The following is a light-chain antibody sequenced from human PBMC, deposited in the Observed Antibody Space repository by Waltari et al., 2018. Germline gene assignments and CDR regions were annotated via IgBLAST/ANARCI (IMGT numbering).Light chain of an antibody. CDR3: QQYYSTPLT. Sequence: DIVMTQSPDSLAVSLVERATLNCKASQSVLYSSNNKNYLAWYQQKPGQPPKLLIYWASTRESGVPDRFSGSGSGTDFTLTISSLQAEDVAVYYCQQYYSTPLTFGQGTKVEIK. CDR2: WAS. V-gene: IGKV4-1*01. J-gene: IGKJ1*01. CDR1: QSVLYSSNNKNY.